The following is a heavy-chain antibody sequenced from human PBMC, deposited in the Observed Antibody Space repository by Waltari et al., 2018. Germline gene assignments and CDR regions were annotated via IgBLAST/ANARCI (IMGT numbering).Heavy chain of an antibody. CDR2: IYYSGST. CDR1: GGSISSSSYY. D-gene: IGHD6-6*01. J-gene: IGHJ4*02. Sequence: QLQLQESGPGLVKPSETLSLTCTVSGGSISSSSYYWGWIRQPPRKGLEWIGSIYYSGSTYYNPSLKSRVTISVDTSKNQFSLKLSSVTAADTAVYYCARRIAARPEYFDYWGQGTLVTVSS. V-gene: IGHV4-39*07. CDR3: ARRIAARPEYFDY.